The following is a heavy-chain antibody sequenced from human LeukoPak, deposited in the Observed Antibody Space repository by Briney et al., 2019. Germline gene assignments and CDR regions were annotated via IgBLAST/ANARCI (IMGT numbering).Heavy chain of an antibody. V-gene: IGHV3-21*01. CDR3: AREWIRFPWYSRTGDAFDI. D-gene: IGHD6-13*01. CDR1: GFTFSSYS. Sequence: PGGSLRLSCAASGFTFSSYSMNWVRQAPGKGLEWVSSISSSSSYIYYADSVKGRFTISRDNAKNSLYLQMNSLRAEDTAVYYCAREWIRFPWYSRTGDAFDIWGQGTMVTVSS. CDR2: ISSSSSYI. J-gene: IGHJ3*02.